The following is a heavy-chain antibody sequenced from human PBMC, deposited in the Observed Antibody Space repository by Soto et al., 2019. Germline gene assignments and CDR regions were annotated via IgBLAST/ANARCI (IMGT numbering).Heavy chain of an antibody. CDR3: ARGGRGVRGVVDY. V-gene: IGHV3-30-3*01. J-gene: IGHJ4*02. D-gene: IGHD3-10*01. CDR1: GFTFSSYA. CDR2: ISYDGSNK. Sequence: GGSLRLSCAASGFTFSSYAMHWVRQAPGKWLEWVAVISYDGSNKYYADSVKGRFTISRDNSKNTLYLQMNSLRAEDTAVYYCARGGRGVRGVVDYWGQGXLVTVYS.